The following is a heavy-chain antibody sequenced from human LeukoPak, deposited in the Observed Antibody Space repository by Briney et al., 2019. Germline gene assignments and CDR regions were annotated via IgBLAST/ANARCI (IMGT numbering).Heavy chain of an antibody. Sequence: SETLSLTCTVSGASIRSYCWSWIRQPPGKGLEWIGYIYYSGSTNYNPSLKSRVTISVDTSKNQFSLKLSSVTAADTAVYYCARADSSSWSSFDYWGQGTLVTVSS. J-gene: IGHJ4*02. CDR3: ARADSSSWSSFDY. D-gene: IGHD6-13*01. CDR1: GASIRSYC. V-gene: IGHV4-59*01. CDR2: IYYSGST.